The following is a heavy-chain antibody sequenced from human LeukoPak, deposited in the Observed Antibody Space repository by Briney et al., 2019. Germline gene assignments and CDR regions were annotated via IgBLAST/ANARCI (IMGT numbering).Heavy chain of an antibody. J-gene: IGHJ4*02. V-gene: IGHV4-59*01. D-gene: IGHD3-16*02. Sequence: SETLSLTCTVSGGSITSYYWSWIRQPPGKGLEWIGYIYYSGSTNYNPSLKSRVTISVDTSKNQFSLKLSSVTAADTAVYYCARACLLGELSLCMWGQGTLVTVSS. CDR2: IYYSGST. CDR1: GGSITSYY. CDR3: ARACLLGELSLCM.